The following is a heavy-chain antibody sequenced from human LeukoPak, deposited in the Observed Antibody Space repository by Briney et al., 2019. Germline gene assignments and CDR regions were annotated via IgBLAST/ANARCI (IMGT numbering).Heavy chain of an antibody. Sequence: SGTLSLTCAVSGGSISSSNWWSWVRQPPGKGLEWIGEIYHSGSTNYNPSLKSRVTISVDKSKNQFSLKLSSVTAADTAVYYCARDYGSYYDSSGYYYDAFDIWGQGTMVTVSS. J-gene: IGHJ3*02. D-gene: IGHD3-22*01. CDR2: IYHSGST. CDR3: ARDYGSYYDSSGYYYDAFDI. CDR1: GGSISSSNW. V-gene: IGHV4-4*02.